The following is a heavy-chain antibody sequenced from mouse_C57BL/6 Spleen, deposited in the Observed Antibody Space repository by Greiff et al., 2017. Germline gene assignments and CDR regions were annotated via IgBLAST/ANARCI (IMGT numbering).Heavy chain of an antibody. D-gene: IGHD1-1*01. CDR3: ARDRGDYYGSLDY. Sequence: QVQLQQPGAELVKPGASVKLSCKASGYTFTSYWMHWVKQRPGRGLQWIGRFDPNSGGTKYNEKFKSKATLTVDKPSSTAYMQLSSLTSEDSAVYYCARDRGDYYGSLDYWGQGTTLTVSS. CDR2: FDPNSGGT. CDR1: GYTFTSYW. V-gene: IGHV1-72*01. J-gene: IGHJ2*01.